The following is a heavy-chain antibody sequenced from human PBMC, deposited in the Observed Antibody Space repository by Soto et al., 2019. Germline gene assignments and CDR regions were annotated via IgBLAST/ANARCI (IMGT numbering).Heavy chain of an antibody. CDR3: ARNDWGPIYDYYYGMDV. D-gene: IGHD3-16*01. CDR1: GYTFTSYG. CDR2: ISPFNGNT. J-gene: IGHJ6*02. Sequence: QGQLVQSGAEVKKPGASVKVSCKASGYTFTSYGISWVRQAPGQGLEWMGWISPFNGNTNYAQKRQGRVTMTTDTSTSTAYMELRSLRTDDTAVYYCARNDWGPIYDYYYGMDVWGQGTTVTVSS. V-gene: IGHV1-18*01.